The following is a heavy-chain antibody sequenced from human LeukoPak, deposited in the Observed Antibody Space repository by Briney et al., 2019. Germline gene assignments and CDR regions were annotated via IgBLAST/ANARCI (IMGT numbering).Heavy chain of an antibody. J-gene: IGHJ4*02. CDR3: AKDRRLPPRGTFDY. CDR1: GFTFSSDA. D-gene: IGHD1-14*01. V-gene: IGHV3-23*01. CDR2: ISGSGGST. Sequence: PGGCLRLSCAASGFTFSSDAMSWVRQAPGKGLEWVSAISGSGGSTYYADSVKGRFTISRDNSKTTLYLQMNSLRAEDTAVYYCAKDRRLPPRGTFDYWGQGTLVTVSS.